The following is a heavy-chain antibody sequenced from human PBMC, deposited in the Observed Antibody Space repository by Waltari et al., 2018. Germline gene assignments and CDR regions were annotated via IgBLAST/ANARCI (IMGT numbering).Heavy chain of an antibody. CDR3: AREGYYYDSSGYWGYYFDY. J-gene: IGHJ4*02. D-gene: IGHD3-22*01. Sequence: QVQLQESGPGLVKPSETLSLTCTVSGGSISSYYWSWIRQPPGKGLEWIGYIYYSGSTNYTPSLKSRVTISVDTSKNQFSLKLSSVTAADTAVYYCAREGYYYDSSGYWGYYFDYWGQGTLVTVSS. CDR1: GGSISSYY. CDR2: IYYSGST. V-gene: IGHV4-59*01.